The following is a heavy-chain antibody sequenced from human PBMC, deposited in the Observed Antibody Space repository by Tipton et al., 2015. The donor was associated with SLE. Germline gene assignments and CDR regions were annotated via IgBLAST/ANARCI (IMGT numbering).Heavy chain of an antibody. CDR3: ARGDPIHY. V-gene: IGHV6-1*01. CDR1: GDSVSRNGAA. D-gene: IGHD2-21*02. CDR2: TYYRSRWYI. J-gene: IGHJ4*02. Sequence: GLVKPSQTLSLTCAISGDSVSRNGAAWNWIRQSPSRGLEWLGRTYYRSRWYIDYAVSVKSRITISPDTSKNQFSLHLNSVTPEDTAVYYCARGDPIHYWGQGTLVTVSS.